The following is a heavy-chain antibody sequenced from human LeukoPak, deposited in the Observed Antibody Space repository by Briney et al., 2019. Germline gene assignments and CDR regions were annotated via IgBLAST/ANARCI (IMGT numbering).Heavy chain of an antibody. CDR2: LTDSGRST. V-gene: IGHV3-23*01. Sequence: GGSLRLSCAASGFTFSSYAMSWVRQAPGKGLQWVSALTDSGRSTYYADSVKGRFTISRDNSKNTLSLQMNSLRAEDTAVYYCAREQLAYYYYGMDVWGQGTTVTVSS. CDR1: GFTFSSYA. D-gene: IGHD6-13*01. J-gene: IGHJ6*02. CDR3: AREQLAYYYYGMDV.